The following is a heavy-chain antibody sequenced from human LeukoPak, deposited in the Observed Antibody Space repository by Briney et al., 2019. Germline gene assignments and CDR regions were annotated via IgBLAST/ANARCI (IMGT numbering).Heavy chain of an antibody. CDR3: ARVTYDSSGYMWYYFDY. CDR2: IIPIFGTA. Sequence: SVKVSCKASGGTFSSYAISWVRQAPGQGLEWMGGIIPIFGTANYAQKFQGRVTITADESTSTAYMELSSLRSEDTAVYHCARVTYDSSGYMWYYFDYWGQGTLVTVSS. D-gene: IGHD3-22*01. V-gene: IGHV1-69*13. J-gene: IGHJ4*02. CDR1: GGTFSSYA.